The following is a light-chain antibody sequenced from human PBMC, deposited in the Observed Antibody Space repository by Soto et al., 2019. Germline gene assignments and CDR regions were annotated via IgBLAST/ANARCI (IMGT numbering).Light chain of an antibody. CDR1: QIVSTNY. CDR3: QQYGSSET. V-gene: IGKV3-20*01. J-gene: IGKJ2*01. Sequence: EIVLTQSPGTLSLSPGERATLSCRTSQIVSTNYLAWYQQKPGQAPRLPIYGASNRATGIPDRFSGSGSGTDFNLTINRLEPEDFAEYYCQQYGSSETFGQGTKLEIK. CDR2: GAS.